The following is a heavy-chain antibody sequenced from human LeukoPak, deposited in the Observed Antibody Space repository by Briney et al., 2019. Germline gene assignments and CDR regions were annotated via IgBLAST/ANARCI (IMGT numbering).Heavy chain of an antibody. CDR3: AKSDCSGGSCPNDY. Sequence: GGSLRLSCAASGFTFSSYGMHWVRQAPGKGLEWVAVISYDGSNKYYADSVEGRFTISRDNSKNTLYLQMNSLRAEDTAVYYCAKSDCSGGSCPNDYWGQGTLVTVSS. J-gene: IGHJ4*02. D-gene: IGHD2-15*01. V-gene: IGHV3-30*18. CDR1: GFTFSSYG. CDR2: ISYDGSNK.